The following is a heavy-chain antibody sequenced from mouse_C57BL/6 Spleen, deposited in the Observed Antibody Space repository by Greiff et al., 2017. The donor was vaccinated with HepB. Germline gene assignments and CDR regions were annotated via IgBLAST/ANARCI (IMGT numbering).Heavy chain of an antibody. CDR2: IYPGDGDT. J-gene: IGHJ3*01. CDR3: ARAGYYGSSSAWFAY. CDR1: GYAFSSYW. Sequence: QVQLQQSGAELVKPGASVKISCKASGYAFSSYWMNWVKQRPGKGLEWIGQIYPGDGDTNYNGKFKGKATLTADKSSSTAYMQLSSLTSEDSAVYFCARAGYYGSSSAWFAYWGQGTLVTGSA. D-gene: IGHD1-1*01. V-gene: IGHV1-80*01.